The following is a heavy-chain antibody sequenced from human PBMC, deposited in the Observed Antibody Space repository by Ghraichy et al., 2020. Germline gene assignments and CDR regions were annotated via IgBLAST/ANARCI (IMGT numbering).Heavy chain of an antibody. CDR2: ISGSGGST. CDR3: AKEGGVAVAGTCAY. V-gene: IGHV3-23*01. CDR1: GFTFSSYA. Sequence: GGYLRLSCAASGFTFSSYAMSWVRQAPGKGLEWVSAISGSGGSTYYADSVKGRFTISRDNSKNTLYLQMNSLRAEDTAVYYCAKEGGVAVAGTCAYWGQGTLVTVSS. D-gene: IGHD6-19*01. J-gene: IGHJ4*02.